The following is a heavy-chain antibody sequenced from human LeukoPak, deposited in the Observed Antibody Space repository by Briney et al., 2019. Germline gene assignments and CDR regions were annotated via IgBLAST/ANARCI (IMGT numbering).Heavy chain of an antibody. V-gene: IGHV3-11*01. CDR1: GFTFSDYY. CDR2: ISSSGSTI. J-gene: IGHJ5*02. Sequence: GGSLRLSCAASGFTFSDYYMSWIRQAPGKGLEWVSYISSSGSTIYYADSVKGRFTISRDNAKNSLYLQMNSLRAEDTAVYYCAREDRDDFAMYNWFDPWGQGTLVTVSS. D-gene: IGHD3-3*01. CDR3: AREDRDDFAMYNWFDP.